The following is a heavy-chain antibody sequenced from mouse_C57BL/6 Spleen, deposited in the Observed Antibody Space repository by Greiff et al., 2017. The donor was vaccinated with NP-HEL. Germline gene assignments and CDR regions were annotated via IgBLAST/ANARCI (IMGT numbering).Heavy chain of an antibody. V-gene: IGHV14-4*01. J-gene: IGHJ2*01. CDR2: IDPENGDT. CDR1: GFNIKDDY. Sequence: EVQLQQSGAELVRPGASVKLSCTASGFNIKDDYMHWVKQRPEQGLEWIGWIDPENGDTEYASKFQGKATITADTSSNTAYLQLSSLTSEDTAVYYCTTLYYGSSYGYWGQGTTLTVSS. CDR3: TTLYYGSSYGY. D-gene: IGHD1-1*01.